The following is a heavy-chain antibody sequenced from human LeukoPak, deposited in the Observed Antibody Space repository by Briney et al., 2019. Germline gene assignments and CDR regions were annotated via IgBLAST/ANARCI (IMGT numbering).Heavy chain of an antibody. Sequence: GGSLRPSCAASGSTFSSYAMSWVRQAPGKGLEWVSAISGSGGSTYCADSVKGRFTISRDNSKNTLYLQMNSLRAEDTAVYYCAKDGGSHLDYWGQGTLVTVSS. CDR2: ISGSGGST. D-gene: IGHD2-15*01. CDR1: GSTFSSYA. J-gene: IGHJ4*02. CDR3: AKDGGSHLDY. V-gene: IGHV3-23*01.